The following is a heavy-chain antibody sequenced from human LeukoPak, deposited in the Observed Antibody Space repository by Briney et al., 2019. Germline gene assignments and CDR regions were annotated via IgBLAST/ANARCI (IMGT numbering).Heavy chain of an antibody. Sequence: GGSLRLSCAASGFSFSRHWKSWGGQAPGKGLECVANIKQDGSEKYYVDFVKGRFTIPRDNAKNSLHLQMNNLRAEDTAVEYCVGLSDYWDQGTLVTVS. CDR2: IKQDGSEK. V-gene: IGHV3-7*04. CDR3: VGLSDY. J-gene: IGHJ4*02. CDR1: GFSFSRHW.